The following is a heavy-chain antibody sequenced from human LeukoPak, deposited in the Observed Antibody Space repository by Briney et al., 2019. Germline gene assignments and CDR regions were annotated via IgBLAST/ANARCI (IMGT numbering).Heavy chain of an antibody. CDR2: IRSKAYGGTT. CDR1: GFTFGDYG. D-gene: IGHD6-19*01. J-gene: IGHJ4*02. Sequence: GGSLRLSCTASGFTFGDYGMSWVRQAPGKGLEWVGFIRSKAYGGTTEYAASVKGRFIISRDDFKSIAYQQMNSLKTEDTAVYYCTRSSSGWYSDYWGQGTLVTVSS. CDR3: TRSSSGWYSDY. V-gene: IGHV3-49*04.